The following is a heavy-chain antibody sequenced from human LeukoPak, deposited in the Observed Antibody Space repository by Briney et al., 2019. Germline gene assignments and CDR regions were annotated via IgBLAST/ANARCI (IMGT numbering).Heavy chain of an antibody. D-gene: IGHD3-22*01. V-gene: IGHV1-46*01. J-gene: IGHJ4*02. CDR3: ARVDGYYDSSGYPFDY. CDR2: INPSGGST. Sequence: GASVKVSCKASGYTFTSYYMHWVRQAPGQGLEWMGIINPSGGSTSYAQKFRGRVTMTRDMSTSTVYMELSRLRSDDTAVYYCARVDGYYDSSGYPFDYWGQGTLVTVSS. CDR1: GYTFTSYY.